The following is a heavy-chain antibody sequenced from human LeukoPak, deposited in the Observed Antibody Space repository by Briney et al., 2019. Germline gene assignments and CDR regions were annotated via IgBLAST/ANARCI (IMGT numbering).Heavy chain of an antibody. CDR1: GFTFSRYS. Sequence: GGSLRLSCAASGFTFSRYSMHWVRQAPGKGLVWVSHVNSDGSGTDYADSVKGRFTISRDNAKNTLYLQMNSLRAEDTAVYYCARREYYYDSSGYYADDFGYWGQGTLVTVSS. J-gene: IGHJ4*02. D-gene: IGHD3-22*01. CDR3: ARREYYYDSSGYYADDFGY. CDR2: VNSDGSGT. V-gene: IGHV3-74*01.